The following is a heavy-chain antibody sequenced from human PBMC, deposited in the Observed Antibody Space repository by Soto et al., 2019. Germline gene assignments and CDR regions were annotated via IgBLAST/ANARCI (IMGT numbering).Heavy chain of an antibody. CDR1: GFTFSSYA. D-gene: IGHD3-10*01. V-gene: IGHV3-23*01. Sequence: EVQLLDSGGGLVQPGGSLRLPCAASGFTFSSYAMSWVRQAPGKGLEWVSSISGSGGGTYYADSVKGRFTISRDNSKNTLSLQMNSLRAEDTAVYYCAKSRGSGSYFNPSDAFDFWGQGTMVTVSS. CDR2: ISGSGGGT. CDR3: AKSRGSGSYFNPSDAFDF. J-gene: IGHJ3*01.